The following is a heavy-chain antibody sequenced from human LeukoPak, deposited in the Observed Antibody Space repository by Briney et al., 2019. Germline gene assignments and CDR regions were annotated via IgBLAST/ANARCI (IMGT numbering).Heavy chain of an antibody. V-gene: IGHV3-74*01. CDR2: INGDGSST. CDR3: ARDRGGYNDY. J-gene: IGHJ4*02. Sequence: PGGSLRLSCAASGFTFSSYWMHWVRQAPGKGLVWVSRINGDGSSTSYADSVKGRFTISRDNANNTLYLQMNSLRADDTAVYYCARDRGGYNDYWGQGTLVTVSS. CDR1: GFTFSSYW. D-gene: IGHD5-24*01.